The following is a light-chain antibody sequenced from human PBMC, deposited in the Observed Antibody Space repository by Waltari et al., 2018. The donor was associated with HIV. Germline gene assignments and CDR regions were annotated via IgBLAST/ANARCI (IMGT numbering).Light chain of an antibody. CDR2: DVS. CDR1: SSDVGNYDY. V-gene: IGLV2-11*01. CDR3: CSFAGSSTFVV. Sequence: QSSLTQPRSMSGPPGQPVTISCTGTSSDVGNYDYVSCYHQHPGKAPKLILYDVSERPSGVPDRFSGSKSGNTASLTISGLQVEDEAVYHCCSFAGSSTFVVFGGGTSLTVL. J-gene: IGLJ2*01.